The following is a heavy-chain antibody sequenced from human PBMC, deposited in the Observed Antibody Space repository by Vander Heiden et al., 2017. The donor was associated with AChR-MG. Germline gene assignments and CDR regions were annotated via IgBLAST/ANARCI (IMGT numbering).Heavy chain of an antibody. CDR2: IKQDGSEK. Sequence: EVQLVESGGGLVQPGGSLRLSCAASGFTFSSYWMSWVRQAPGKGLEWVANIKQDGSEKYYVDSMKGRFTISRDNAKNSLYLQMNSLRAEDTAVYYCARVAPAAIRDYYYYYGMDVWGQGTTVTVSS. CDR3: ARVAPAAIRDYYYYYGMDV. V-gene: IGHV3-7*01. CDR1: GFTFSSYW. J-gene: IGHJ6*02. D-gene: IGHD2-2*02.